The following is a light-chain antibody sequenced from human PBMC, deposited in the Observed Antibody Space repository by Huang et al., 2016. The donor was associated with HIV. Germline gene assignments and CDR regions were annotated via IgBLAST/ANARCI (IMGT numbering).Light chain of an antibody. CDR1: QSVSSN. Sequence: EIVMTQSPATLSVSPGERATLSCRASQSVSSNLAWYQQKPGQAPRLLIYGASTRATGSPARFSGSGSGTEFTLTISSLQSEDFAVYYCQQFNNWPRTFGGGTKVEIK. J-gene: IGKJ4*01. CDR2: GAS. V-gene: IGKV3-15*01. CDR3: QQFNNWPRT.